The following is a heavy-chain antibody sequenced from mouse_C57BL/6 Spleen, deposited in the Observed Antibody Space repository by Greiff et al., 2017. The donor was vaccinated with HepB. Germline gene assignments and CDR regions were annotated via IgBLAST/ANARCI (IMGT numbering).Heavy chain of an antibody. CDR1: GYTFTSYG. CDR2: IYPRSGNT. J-gene: IGHJ1*03. CDR3: AGTTVVATEYFDV. D-gene: IGHD1-1*01. Sequence: VQVVESGAELARPGASVKLSCKASGYTFTSYGISWVKQRTGQGLEWIGEIYPRSGNTYYNEKFKGKATLTADKSSSTAYMELRSLTSEDSAVYFCAGTTVVATEYFDVWGTGTTVTVSS. V-gene: IGHV1-81*01.